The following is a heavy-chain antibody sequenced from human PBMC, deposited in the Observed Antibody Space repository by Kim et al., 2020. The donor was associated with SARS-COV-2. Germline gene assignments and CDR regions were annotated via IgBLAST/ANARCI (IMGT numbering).Heavy chain of an antibody. CDR1: GFTFSGYA. D-gene: IGHD7-27*01. CDR2: ISGGGGST. J-gene: IGHJ2*01. Sequence: GRSLRLSCAASGFTFSGYAMSWVRQAPGKGLEWVSGISGGGGSTYYADSVKGRFTISRDNSKNTLSVQMNSLRADDTAVYYCAKVGTGYWYFDLWGRGTLVTVSS. V-gene: IGHV3-23*01. CDR3: AKVGTGYWYFDL.